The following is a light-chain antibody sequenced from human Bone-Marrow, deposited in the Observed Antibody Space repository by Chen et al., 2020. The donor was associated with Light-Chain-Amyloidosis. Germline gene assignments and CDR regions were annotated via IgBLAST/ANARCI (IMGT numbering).Light chain of an antibody. V-gene: IGLV3-25*03. J-gene: IGLJ2*01. CDR3: QSADSSGTYEVI. CDR1: DLPTKY. CDR2: RDT. Sequence: SYELTQPPSVSVSPGQTARITCSGDDLPTKYAYWYQQKPGKAPVLVIHRDTERPSWISERFSGSRSGTTATLTISGVQAEDEADYHCQSADSSGTYEVIFGGGTKLTVL.